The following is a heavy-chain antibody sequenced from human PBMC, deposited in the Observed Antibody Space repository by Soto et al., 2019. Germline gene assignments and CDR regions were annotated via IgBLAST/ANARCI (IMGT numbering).Heavy chain of an antibody. CDR1: GVTFSSYS. CDR2: ISSSSSYI. Sequence: GGSLRLSCAASGVTFSSYSMNWVCKAPGKGLEWVSSISSSSSYIYYADSVKGRFTISRDNAKNSLYLQMNSLRAEDTAVYYCARLLHPGNSYYYYYGMDVWGQGTTVTVSS. CDR3: ARLLHPGNSYYYYYGMDV. D-gene: IGHD3-22*01. V-gene: IGHV3-21*01. J-gene: IGHJ6*02.